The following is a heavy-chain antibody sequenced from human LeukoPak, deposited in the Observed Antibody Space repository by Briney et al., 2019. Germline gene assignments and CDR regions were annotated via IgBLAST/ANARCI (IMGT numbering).Heavy chain of an antibody. Sequence: SETLSLTWTVSGGSISSSSYYWGWIRQPPRKGLEWIGSIYYGGSTSYNPSLKSQVTISVDTSKNQFSLRLSSVTAADTAVYYCARHAYYYASSGSWHYFDYWGQGALLTVSS. CDR1: GGSISSSSYY. D-gene: IGHD3-22*01. V-gene: IGHV4-39*01. CDR2: IYYGGST. J-gene: IGHJ4*02. CDR3: ARHAYYYASSGSWHYFDY.